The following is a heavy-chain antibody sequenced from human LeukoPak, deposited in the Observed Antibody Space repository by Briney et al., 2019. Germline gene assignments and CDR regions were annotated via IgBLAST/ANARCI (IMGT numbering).Heavy chain of an antibody. Sequence: PGGSLRLSCPASGFTLSSHWMHWVRQVPGKGLLWISHIDTYGSRLRYADSVKGRFTISRDNAKNTLYLQMDSLRVEDTAVYYCARDGCTGGSCYSDNGLHWFDPWGQGTLVTVSS. CDR2: IDTYGSRL. CDR3: ARDGCTGGSCYSDNGLHWFDP. J-gene: IGHJ5*02. CDR1: GFTLSSHW. D-gene: IGHD2-15*01. V-gene: IGHV3-74*01.